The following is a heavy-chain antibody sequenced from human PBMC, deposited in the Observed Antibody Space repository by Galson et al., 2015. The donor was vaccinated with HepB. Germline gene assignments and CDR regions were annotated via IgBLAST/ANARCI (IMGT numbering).Heavy chain of an antibody. V-gene: IGHV2-70*11. D-gene: IGHD1-14*01. CDR1: GFSLRTSGVC. Sequence: PALVKPTQTLTLTCTFSGFSLRTSGVCVSWIRQSPGKALEWLARIDWDADKYYNPSLKTRLTISKDTSKNQVVLTMTNMNPVDTAPYYCARPTRIPASTTPFWYFDLWGRGTLVTVSS. CDR2: IDWDADK. CDR3: ARPTRIPASTTPFWYFDL. J-gene: IGHJ2*01.